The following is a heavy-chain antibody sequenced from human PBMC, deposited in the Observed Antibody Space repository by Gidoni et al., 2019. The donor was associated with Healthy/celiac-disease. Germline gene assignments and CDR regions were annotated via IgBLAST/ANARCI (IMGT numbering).Heavy chain of an antibody. J-gene: IGHJ4*02. CDR3: ARDPYDSSGYHWSPTDY. CDR1: GFTFSSYS. CDR2: ISSSSSYI. Sequence: EVQLVESGGGLVKPGGSLRLSCAASGFTFSSYSMNWVRQAPGKGLEWVSSISSSSSYIYYANSLYLQMNSLRAEDTAVYYCARDPYDSSGYHWSPTDYWGQGTLVTVSS. D-gene: IGHD3-22*01. V-gene: IGHV3-21*01.